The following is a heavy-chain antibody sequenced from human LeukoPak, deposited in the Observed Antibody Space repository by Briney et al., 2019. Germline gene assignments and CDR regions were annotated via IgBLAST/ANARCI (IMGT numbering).Heavy chain of an antibody. Sequence: GGSLRLSCAASGFTFSSYAMRWVRQAPGKGLEWVVVISYKGSTKYYADSVKGRFTISRDNSKNTLYLQMNSLRAEAAAVYYCAEDLGSYRFDYGGQGTGVIVTS. J-gene: IGHJ4*02. CDR2: ISYKGSTK. D-gene: IGHD5-18*01. CDR3: AEDLGSYRFDY. CDR1: GFTFSSYA. V-gene: IGHV3-30*18.